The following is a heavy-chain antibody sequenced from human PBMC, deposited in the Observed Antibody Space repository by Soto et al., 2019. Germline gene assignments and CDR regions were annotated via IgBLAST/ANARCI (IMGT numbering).Heavy chain of an antibody. D-gene: IGHD6-6*01. CDR2: ISSRSYTI. CDR1: GFGFSTYT. V-gene: IGHV3-48*02. Sequence: EVQLVESGGGLVQPGGSLRLSCAASGFGFSTYTMNWFGQAPGKGLEWVSYISSRSYTIYYIDSVKGRFTISRDNAKSSLYLQMNSLRDEDTAVYYCARGGSSSDNGMDVWGQGTTVTVSS. CDR3: ARGGSSSDNGMDV. J-gene: IGHJ6*02.